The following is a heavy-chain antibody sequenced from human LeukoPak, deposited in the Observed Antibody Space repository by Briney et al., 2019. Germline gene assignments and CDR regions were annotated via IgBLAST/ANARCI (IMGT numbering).Heavy chain of an antibody. D-gene: IGHD3-10*01. CDR1: GASVSSSDFY. J-gene: IGHJ4*02. Sequence: SETLSLTCTVSGASVSSSDFYWNWIRQPAGKGLEWIGRGYTSGTTDYNPSLKSRLTISVDTSTNRFSLKLSSVTAADTAVYFCAREREGYTMDRGLHQWAQGILVTVSS. V-gene: IGHV4-61*02. CDR2: GYTSGTT. CDR3: AREREGYTMDRGLHQ.